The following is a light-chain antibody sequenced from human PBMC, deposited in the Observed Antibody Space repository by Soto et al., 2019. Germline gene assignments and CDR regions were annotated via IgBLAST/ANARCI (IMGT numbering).Light chain of an antibody. CDR2: KAS. V-gene: IGKV1-5*03. Sequence: DIQMTQSPSTLSSSVGDRVTITCRVSQSVSSWLAWYQQKPGKAPKLLIYKASTLETGVLSRFSGCGTGTEFTLTISSLQPYYSATYYLQQYNSHPLTFGGGTKVEIK. CDR3: QQYNSHPLT. J-gene: IGKJ4*01. CDR1: QSVSSW.